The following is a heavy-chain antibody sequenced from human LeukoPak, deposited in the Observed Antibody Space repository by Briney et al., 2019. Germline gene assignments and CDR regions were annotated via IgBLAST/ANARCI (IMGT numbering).Heavy chain of an antibody. V-gene: IGHV3-23*01. D-gene: IGHD3-10*01. Sequence: GGSLRLSCAASGFTFDDYGMSWVRQAPGKGLEWVSAISGSGGSTYYADSVRGRFTISRDNSKNTQYLPMNSLRAEDTAVYYCSKFPGSPLDYWGQGTLVTVSS. J-gene: IGHJ4*02. CDR2: ISGSGGST. CDR1: GFTFDDYG. CDR3: SKFPGSPLDY.